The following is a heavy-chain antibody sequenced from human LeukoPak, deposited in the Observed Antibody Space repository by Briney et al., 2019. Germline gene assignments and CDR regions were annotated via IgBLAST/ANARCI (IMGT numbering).Heavy chain of an antibody. V-gene: IGHV4-39*01. CDR1: GDSISSNNYY. D-gene: IGHD6-6*01. CDR2: IYYSGST. Sequence: PSETLSLTCTVSGDSISSNNYYWGWIRQPPGKGLEWIRSIYYSGSTYYTPSLKSLVTISVDTSKNQFSLKLTSVPAADTAVYYCARQSSSSPFDHWGQGTLVTVSS. CDR3: ARQSSSSPFDH. J-gene: IGHJ5*02.